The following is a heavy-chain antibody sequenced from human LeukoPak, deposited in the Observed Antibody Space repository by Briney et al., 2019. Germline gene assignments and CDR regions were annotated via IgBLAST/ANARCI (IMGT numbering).Heavy chain of an antibody. D-gene: IGHD3-10*01. CDR2: IKHDGSEK. V-gene: IGHV3-7*01. CDR1: GFTFSSYW. Sequence: PGGSLRLSCAASGFTFSSYWMSWVRQAPGKGLEWVANIKHDGSEKYYVDSVKGQFTISRDNAKNSLFLQMNSLRAEDTAVYYCARDGSGANHPYYYYGMDVWGQGTTVTVSS. J-gene: IGHJ6*02. CDR3: ARDGSGANHPYYYYGMDV.